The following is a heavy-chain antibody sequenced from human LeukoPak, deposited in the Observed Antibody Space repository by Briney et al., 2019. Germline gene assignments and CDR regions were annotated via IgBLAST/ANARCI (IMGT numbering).Heavy chain of an antibody. CDR3: ARDFLGYSFEY. CDR1: GFTFRNDL. CDR2: IKGDGSGR. Sequence: PGGSLRLSCEASGFTFRNDLMSWVRQAPGNGLEWLGNIKGDGSGRYYVDSVKGRFTISRNNARNSLYLQMTSLRVEDTAVYYCARDFLGYSFEYWGQGTPVTVSS. J-gene: IGHJ4*02. D-gene: IGHD4-11*01. V-gene: IGHV3-7*04.